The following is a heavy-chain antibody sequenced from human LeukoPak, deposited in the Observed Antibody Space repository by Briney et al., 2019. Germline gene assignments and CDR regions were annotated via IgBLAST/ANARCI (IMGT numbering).Heavy chain of an antibody. Sequence: SETLSLTRTVSGGSVSSYYGGWIRQPPGKGLEWIGYIYYSGSTNYNPSLKSRVTISVDTSKNQFSLKLSSVTAADTAVYYCARHFRREGKQLVVLGWFDPWGQGTLVTVSS. CDR1: GGSVSSYY. D-gene: IGHD6-6*01. CDR3: ARHFRREGKQLVVLGWFDP. J-gene: IGHJ5*02. CDR2: IYYSGST. V-gene: IGHV4-59*08.